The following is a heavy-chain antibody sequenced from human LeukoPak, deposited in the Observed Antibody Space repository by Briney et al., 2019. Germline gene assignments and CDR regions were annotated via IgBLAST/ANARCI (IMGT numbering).Heavy chain of an antibody. V-gene: IGHV3-33*01. D-gene: IGHD6-13*01. CDR3: ARRSSWFPYYYGMDV. Sequence: PGGSLRLSCAASGFTFSSDGMHWVRQAPGKGLEWVAVIWYDGSNKYYADSVKGRFTISRDNSKNTLYLQMNSLRAEDTAVYYCARRSSWFPYYYGMDVWGQGTTVTVSS. CDR1: GFTFSSDG. CDR2: IWYDGSNK. J-gene: IGHJ6*02.